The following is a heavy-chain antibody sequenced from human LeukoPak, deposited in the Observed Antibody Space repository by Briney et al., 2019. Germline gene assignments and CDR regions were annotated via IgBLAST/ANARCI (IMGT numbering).Heavy chain of an antibody. V-gene: IGHV1-2*02. CDR1: GYTFTGYY. Sequence: AAVKVSCKASGYTFTGYYMHWVRQAPGQGLEWMGWINPNSGGTNYAQKFQGRVIMTRDTPISTAYMELSRLRSDDTAVYYCAGGSLVTTKYYYYYMDVWGKGTTVTVSS. J-gene: IGHJ6*03. D-gene: IGHD4-17*01. CDR2: INPNSGGT. CDR3: AGGSLVTTKYYYYYMDV.